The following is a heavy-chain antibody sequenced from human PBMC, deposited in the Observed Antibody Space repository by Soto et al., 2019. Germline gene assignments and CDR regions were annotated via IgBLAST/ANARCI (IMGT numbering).Heavy chain of an antibody. CDR3: ARQPYDSTGYYYGA. CDR2: MYSGGNT. Sequence: QLQLQESGPGLVKPSETLSLTCTVSGGSFSSSTYYWGWIRQPPGKGLEWIGSMYSGGNTYYNPSIKSRVTVSVDTYKNPFSLKLTAVTAADTAMYYCARQPYDSTGYYYGAWGQGTLVTVSS. V-gene: IGHV4-39*01. J-gene: IGHJ5*02. CDR1: GGSFSSSTYY. D-gene: IGHD3-22*01.